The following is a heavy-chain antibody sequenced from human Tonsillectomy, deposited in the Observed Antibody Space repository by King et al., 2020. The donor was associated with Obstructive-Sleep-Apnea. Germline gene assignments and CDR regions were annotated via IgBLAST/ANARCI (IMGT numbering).Heavy chain of an antibody. Sequence: VQLQQWGAGLLKPSETLSLTCAVYGGSFSGYYWSWIRQPPGKGLEWIGEINHSGSTNYNPSLKSRVTISVDTSKNQFSLKLSSLPAADTAVYYCARTYDYVWGSYRSRNWFDPWGQGTLVTVSS. V-gene: IGHV4-34*01. J-gene: IGHJ5*02. CDR3: ARTYDYVWGSYRSRNWFDP. CDR2: INHSGST. CDR1: GGSFSGYY. D-gene: IGHD3-16*02.